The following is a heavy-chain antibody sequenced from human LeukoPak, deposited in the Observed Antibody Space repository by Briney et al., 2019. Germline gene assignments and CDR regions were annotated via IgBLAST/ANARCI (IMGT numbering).Heavy chain of an antibody. CDR3: ARSITMIVVVITGHAFDI. Sequence: SVNVSCKASGGTFSSYAISWVRQAPGQGLEWMGGIIPIFGTANYAQKFQGRVTITADESTSTAYMELSSLRSEDTAVYYCARSITMIVVVITGHAFDIWGQGTMVTVSS. J-gene: IGHJ3*02. CDR1: GGTFSSYA. D-gene: IGHD3-22*01. V-gene: IGHV1-69*13. CDR2: IIPIFGTA.